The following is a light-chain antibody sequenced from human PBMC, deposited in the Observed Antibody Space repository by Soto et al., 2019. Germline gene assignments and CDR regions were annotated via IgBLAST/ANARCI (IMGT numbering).Light chain of an antibody. J-gene: IGKJ2*01. CDR1: QTINDW. CDR2: RAS. Sequence: DIQMTQSPSTLSGSVGDRVTIACRASQTINDWLAWYQQKPGKAPKLLIYRASNLQSGVPSRFSGSGSGTEFTLTISSLQPDDFATYYCQQYNSYSYTFGQGTK. V-gene: IGKV1-5*03. CDR3: QQYNSYSYT.